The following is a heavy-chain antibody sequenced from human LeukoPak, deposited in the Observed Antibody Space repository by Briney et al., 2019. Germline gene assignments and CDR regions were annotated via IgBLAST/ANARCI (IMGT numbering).Heavy chain of an antibody. CDR2: IGSFGTTI. V-gene: IGHV3-48*03. J-gene: IGHJ6*02. CDR3: TRNPGMDV. Sequence: PGGSLRLSCAASGFTFSSYEMNWVRQAPGKGLEWVSYIGSFGTTISYADSVKGRFTISRDNAKNTLYLQMNSLRTEDTAVYYCTRNPGMDVWGQGTTVTVSS. CDR1: GFTFSSYE.